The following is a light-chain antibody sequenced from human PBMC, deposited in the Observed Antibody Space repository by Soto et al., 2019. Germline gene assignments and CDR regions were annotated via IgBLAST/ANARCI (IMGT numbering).Light chain of an antibody. J-gene: IGKJ2*03. Sequence: TISAVAVSLYPRERATLSCRARQSVGSSYLAWYQHIPGQAPRLLIYGASTRATDIPDRFSGSGSGTDFTLTISSLEPEEYGVYYCRQYARSPEYSFGEGTSLEIK. V-gene: IGKV3-20*01. CDR2: GAS. CDR3: RQYARSPEYS. CDR1: QSVGSSY.